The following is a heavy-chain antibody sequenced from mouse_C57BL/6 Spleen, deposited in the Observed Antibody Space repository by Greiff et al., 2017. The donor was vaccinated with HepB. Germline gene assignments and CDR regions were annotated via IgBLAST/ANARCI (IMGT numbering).Heavy chain of an antibody. Sequence: EVQLQQSGPELVKPGASVKIPCKASGYTFTDYNMDWVKQSHGKSLEWIGDINPNNGGTIYNQKVKGKATLTVDKSSSTAYMELRSLTSEDTAVYYCARRSPIYYGYDGYAMDYWGQGTSVTVSS. CDR3: ARRSPIYYGYDGYAMDY. V-gene: IGHV1-18*01. D-gene: IGHD2-2*01. CDR2: INPNNGGT. CDR1: GYTFTDYN. J-gene: IGHJ4*01.